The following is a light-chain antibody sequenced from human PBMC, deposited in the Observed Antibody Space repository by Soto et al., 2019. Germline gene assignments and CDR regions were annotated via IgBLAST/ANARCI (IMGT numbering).Light chain of an antibody. J-gene: IGLJ2*01. CDR2: DVS. Sequence: QSALTQPPSAYGSPGQSVTISCTGTSSAVGVYNYVSWYPKHPGKAPKRMIYDVSKRPSGVPDRFSGSKSGNTASLTVSGLQAEDEADYYCSSYAGRNPLIFGGGANLPVL. CDR3: SSYAGRNPLI. V-gene: IGLV2-8*01. CDR1: SSAVGVYNY.